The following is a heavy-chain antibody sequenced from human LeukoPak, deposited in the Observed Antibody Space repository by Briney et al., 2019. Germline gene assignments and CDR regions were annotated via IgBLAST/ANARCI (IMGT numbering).Heavy chain of an antibody. V-gene: IGHV3-20*04. CDR2: INWNGGST. J-gene: IGHJ5*02. D-gene: IGHD1/OR15-1a*01. CDR1: GFTFSSYW. CDR3: ARAVTTYPSDWFDP. Sequence: GGSLRLSCAASGFTFSSYWMSWVRQAPGKGLERVSGINWNGGSTGYADSVKGRFTISRDNAKNSLYLQMNSLRAEDTALYYFARAVTTYPSDWFDPWGQGTLVTVSS.